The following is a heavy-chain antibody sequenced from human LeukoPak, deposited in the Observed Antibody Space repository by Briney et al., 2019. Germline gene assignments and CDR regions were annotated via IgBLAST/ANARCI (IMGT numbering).Heavy chain of an antibody. D-gene: IGHD3-22*01. Sequence: GGSLRLSCAASGFTFSPYVMHWVRQAPGKGLEWVAVISYDGSNKYYADSVKGRFTISRDNSKNTLYLQMNSLRAEDTAVYYCARGDSSGYLIDYWGQGTLVTVSS. CDR3: ARGDSSGYLIDY. CDR2: ISYDGSNK. CDR1: GFTFSPYV. J-gene: IGHJ4*02. V-gene: IGHV3-30*04.